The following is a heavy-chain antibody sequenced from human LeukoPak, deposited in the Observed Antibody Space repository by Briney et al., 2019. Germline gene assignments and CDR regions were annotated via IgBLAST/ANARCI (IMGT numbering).Heavy chain of an antibody. V-gene: IGHV3-74*01. Sequence: PGGSLRLSCAASGFTFSSYWMHWVRQAPGKGLVWVSRINSDGSSTSYADSVKGRFTISRDNAKNTLYLQMNSLRAEDTAVYYCARMHGRWVNYFDYWGQGTLVTVSS. J-gene: IGHJ4*02. CDR1: GFTFSSYW. D-gene: IGHD5-24*01. CDR2: INSDGSST. CDR3: ARMHGRWVNYFDY.